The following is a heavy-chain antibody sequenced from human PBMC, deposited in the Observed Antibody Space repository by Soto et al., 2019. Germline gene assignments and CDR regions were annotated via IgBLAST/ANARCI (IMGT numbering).Heavy chain of an antibody. J-gene: IGHJ4*02. CDR3: ARLVVVTFDY. V-gene: IGHV1-3*04. D-gene: IGHD2-21*02. CDR1: GYTFTSYA. CDR2: INTGNGNT. Sequence: ASVKVSCKASGYTFTSYAIHWVRQAPGQTLEWMGWINTGNGNTKYSQKLQGRVTITRNTSATTAYMELSSLRSEDTAVYFCARLVVVTFDYRGQGTLVTVSS.